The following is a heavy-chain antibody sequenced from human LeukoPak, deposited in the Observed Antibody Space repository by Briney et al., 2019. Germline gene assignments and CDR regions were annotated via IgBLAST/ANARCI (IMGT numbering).Heavy chain of an antibody. D-gene: IGHD6-13*01. V-gene: IGHV4-39*07. Sequence: KPSEPLSLTCTVSGGSISSSSYYWGWIRQPPGKGLEWIGSIYYSGSTYYNPSLKSRVTISVGTSKNQFSLKLSSVTAADTAVYYCARVRPERQHHEFDPWGQGTLVTVSS. CDR3: ARVRPERQHHEFDP. J-gene: IGHJ5*02. CDR2: IYYSGST. CDR1: GGSISSSSYY.